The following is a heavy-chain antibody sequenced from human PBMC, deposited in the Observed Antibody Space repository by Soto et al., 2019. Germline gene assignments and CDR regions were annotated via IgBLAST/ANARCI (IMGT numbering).Heavy chain of an antibody. D-gene: IGHD1-26*01. CDR1: GDSVSSNSAA. V-gene: IGHV6-1*01. CDR3: AREKPPGLSGSYYP. CDR2: TYYRSKWYS. Sequence: TXSLTYAISGDSVSSNSAAWNWIRQSPSRGLEWLGRTYYRSKWYSDYAVSVKSRITINPDTSKNQFSLQLNSVTPEDTAVYYCAREKPPGLSGSYYPWGQGTLVTVSS. J-gene: IGHJ5*02.